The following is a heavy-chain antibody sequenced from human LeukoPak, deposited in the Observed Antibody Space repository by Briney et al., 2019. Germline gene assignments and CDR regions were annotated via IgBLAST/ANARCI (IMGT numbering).Heavy chain of an antibody. CDR2: ISGSGGST. Sequence: PGGSLRLSCAASGFTFSSYAMSWVRQAPGKGLEWVSAISGSGGSTYYADSVKGRFTISRDNSKNTLYLQMNSLRAEDTAVYYCANILSDYGCPPGDYWGQGTLVTVSS. D-gene: IGHD4-17*01. CDR3: ANILSDYGCPPGDY. CDR1: GFTFSSYA. J-gene: IGHJ4*02. V-gene: IGHV3-23*01.